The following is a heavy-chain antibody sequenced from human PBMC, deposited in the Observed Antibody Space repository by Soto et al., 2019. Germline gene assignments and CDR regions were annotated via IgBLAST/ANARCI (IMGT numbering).Heavy chain of an antibody. V-gene: IGHV4-30-4*01. CDR2: IFSSGTT. D-gene: IGHD3-16*01. J-gene: IGHJ6*02. CDR3: ARVPSPFDYYYAMDV. Sequence: LSLTCTVSGDSISSGNKYWTWIRQPPGKGLEWIGYIFSSGTTYYNPSLKSRLTMALEASQNQFSLKVKSMTDADTAVYYCARVPSPFDYYYAMDVWGQGTTVTVSS. CDR1: GDSISSGNKY.